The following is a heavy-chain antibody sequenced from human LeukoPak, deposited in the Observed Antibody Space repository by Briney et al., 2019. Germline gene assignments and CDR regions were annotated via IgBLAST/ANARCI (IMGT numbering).Heavy chain of an antibody. J-gene: IGHJ3*02. CDR2: IIPIFGTA. CDR1: GGTFSSYA. Sequence: GASVKVSCKASGGTFSSYAISWVRQAPGQGLEWMGGIIPIFGTANYAQKFQGRVTITADESTSTAYMELSSLRSEDTAVYYCAREKSYAFDIWGQGTMVTVSS. V-gene: IGHV1-69*01. CDR3: AREKSYAFDI.